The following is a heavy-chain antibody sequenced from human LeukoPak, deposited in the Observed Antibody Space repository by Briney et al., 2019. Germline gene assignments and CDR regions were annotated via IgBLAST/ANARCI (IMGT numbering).Heavy chain of an antibody. D-gene: IGHD3-22*01. Sequence: PGGSLRLSCKGSGYSFTSYWIGWVRQMPGRGLEWMGIIYPGDSDTRYSPSFQGQVTISADKSISTAYLQWSSLKASDTAMYYYARHIYYDSSGYYSDYWGQGTLITVSS. CDR3: ARHIYYDSSGYYSDY. V-gene: IGHV5-51*01. CDR1: GYSFTSYW. J-gene: IGHJ4*02. CDR2: IYPGDSDT.